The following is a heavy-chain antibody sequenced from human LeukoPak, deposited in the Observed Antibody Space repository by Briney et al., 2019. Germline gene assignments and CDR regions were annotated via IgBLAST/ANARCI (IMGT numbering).Heavy chain of an antibody. CDR2: ISSSSSTI. CDR1: GFTFSSYS. D-gene: IGHD3-9*01. J-gene: IGHJ6*02. CDR3: ASLPYDILTAGSMDV. Sequence: PGGSLRLPCAASGFTFSSYSMNWVRQAPGKGLEWVSYISSSSSTIYYADSVKGRFTISRDNAKNSLYLQMNSLRAEDTAVYYCASLPYDILTAGSMDVWGQGTTVTVSS. V-gene: IGHV3-48*01.